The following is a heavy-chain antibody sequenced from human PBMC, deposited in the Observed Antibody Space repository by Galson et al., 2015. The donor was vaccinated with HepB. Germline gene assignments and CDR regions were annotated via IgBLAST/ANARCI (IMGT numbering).Heavy chain of an antibody. CDR2: ISSSSSYI. V-gene: IGHV3-21*04. J-gene: IGHJ5*02. D-gene: IGHD6-25*01. CDR1: GFTFSSYS. Sequence: SLRLSCAASGFTFSSYSMNWVRQAPGKGLGWVSSISSSSSYIYYADSVKGRFTISRDNAKNSLYLQMNGLRAEDTAVYYCARVGGSRLLGGNWFDPWGQGTLVTVSS. CDR3: ARVGGSRLLGGNWFDP.